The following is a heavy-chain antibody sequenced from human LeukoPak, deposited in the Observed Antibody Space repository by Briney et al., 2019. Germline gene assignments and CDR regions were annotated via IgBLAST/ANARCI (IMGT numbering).Heavy chain of an antibody. CDR2: MYGDMRDI. CDR3: ARDLELRGFT. CDR1: GFTFSNSW. Sequence: PGGSLRLSCEASGFTFSNSWMHWVRQIPGKGLAWVSRMYGDMRDISYADSVKGRFNISRDNAKNTVYLQMNSLRGEDTAVYFCARDLELRGFTWGQGTLVTVSS. V-gene: IGHV3-74*01. J-gene: IGHJ5*02. D-gene: IGHD1-26*01.